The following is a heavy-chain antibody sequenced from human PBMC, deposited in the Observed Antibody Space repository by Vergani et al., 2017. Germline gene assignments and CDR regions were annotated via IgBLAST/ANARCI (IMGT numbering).Heavy chain of an antibody. CDR2: INHSGST. V-gene: IGHV4-34*01. D-gene: IGHD6-19*01. CDR1: GGSFSGYY. J-gene: IGHJ5*02. Sequence: QVQLQQWGAGLLKPSETLSLTCAVYGGSFSGYYWSWIRPPPGKGLGWIGEINHSGSTNYNPSLKSRITISVDTSKNQFSLKLGSVTAAETAVYYCASLTGAVAGPWFDPWGQGSLVTVSS. CDR3: ASLTGAVAGPWFDP.